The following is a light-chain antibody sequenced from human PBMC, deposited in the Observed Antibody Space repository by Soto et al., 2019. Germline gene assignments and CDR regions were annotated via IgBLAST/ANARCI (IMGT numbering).Light chain of an antibody. Sequence: QSALAQPASVSGAPGQSITSSCSGTSSDIGTYDHIAVFQQFPGKTPKLVIYSVSDRPSAVSYRFSGSNSGNTASLSISGLQADHDADYYCLSYPSSRSSGFGTGRK. J-gene: IGLJ1*01. CDR3: LSYPSSRSSG. V-gene: IGLV2-14*01. CDR1: SSDIGTYDH. CDR2: SVS.